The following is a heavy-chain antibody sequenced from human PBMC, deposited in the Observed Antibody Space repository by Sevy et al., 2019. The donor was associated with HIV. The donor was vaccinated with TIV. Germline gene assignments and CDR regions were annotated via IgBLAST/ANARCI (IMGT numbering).Heavy chain of an antibody. CDR3: ARDRQGITVAGTAIDY. V-gene: IGHV3-21*01. CDR1: GFTFSSYS. J-gene: IGHJ4*02. CDR2: ISSSSSYI. Sequence: GGSLRLSCAASGFTFSSYSMNWVRQAPGKGLEWVSSISSSSSYIYYADSVKGRFTISRDNAKNSLYLQMNSLRAEDTAVYYCARDRQGITVAGTAIDYWGQGTLVTVSS. D-gene: IGHD6-19*01.